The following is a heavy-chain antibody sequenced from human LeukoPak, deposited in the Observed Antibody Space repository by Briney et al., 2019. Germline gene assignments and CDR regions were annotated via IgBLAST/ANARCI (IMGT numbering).Heavy chain of an antibody. CDR3: ASDSPYYGMDV. CDR1: GFPFSSNW. J-gene: IGHJ6*02. Sequence: GGSLRLSCAASGFPFSSNWMHWVRQVPGKGLLWVSRINSDGSATIYADSARGRFTISRDNAKNTLYLQMSGLRVEDTAVYHCASDSPYYGMDVWGQGTTVTVSS. CDR2: INSDGSAT. V-gene: IGHV3-74*01.